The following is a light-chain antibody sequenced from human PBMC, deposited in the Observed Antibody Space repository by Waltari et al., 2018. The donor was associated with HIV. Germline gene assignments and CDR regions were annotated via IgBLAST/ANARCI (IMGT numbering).Light chain of an antibody. J-gene: IGLJ1*01. Sequence: QSVPTQPPSASGTPGQRVAISCSGSNSNIGSNFVYWYQQLPGTAPKLLIYKDNPRPSGAPERFSASKSGSSSSLAISGLRSEDEAEYYCATWDDILSGYLFGTGTKVTVL. V-gene: IGLV1-47*01. CDR3: ATWDDILSGYL. CDR2: KDN. CDR1: NSNIGSNF.